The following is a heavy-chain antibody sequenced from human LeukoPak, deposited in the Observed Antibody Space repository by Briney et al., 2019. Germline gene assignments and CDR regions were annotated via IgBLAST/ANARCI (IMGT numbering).Heavy chain of an antibody. Sequence: PSETLSLTCAVYGESFSDYYWGWIRQPPEKGLEWIGQISHDGNTNYNPSLKSRVTLSTDTSKNQFSLRLTSVTTADTAIYYCARRRDWNDVLDSWGQGTPVTVSS. CDR1: GESFSDYY. J-gene: IGHJ4*02. D-gene: IGHD1-1*01. V-gene: IGHV4-34*01. CDR3: ARRRDWNDVLDS. CDR2: ISHDGNT.